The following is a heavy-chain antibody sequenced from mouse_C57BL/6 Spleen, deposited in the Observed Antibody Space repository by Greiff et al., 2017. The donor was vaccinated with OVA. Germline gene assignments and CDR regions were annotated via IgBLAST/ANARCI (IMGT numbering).Heavy chain of an antibody. D-gene: IGHD1-1*01. CDR1: GYTFTDYE. CDR3: TPYGSSLFDY. CDR2: IDPETGGT. Sequence: VKLVESGAELVRPGASVTLSCKASGYTFTDYEMHWVKQTPVHGLEWIGAIDPETGGTAYNQKFKGKAILTADKSSSTAYMELRSLTSEDSAVYYCTPYGSSLFDYWGQGTTLTVSS. J-gene: IGHJ2*01. V-gene: IGHV1-15*01.